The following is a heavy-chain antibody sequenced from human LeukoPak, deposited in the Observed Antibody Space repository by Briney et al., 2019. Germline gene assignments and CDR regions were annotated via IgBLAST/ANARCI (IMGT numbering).Heavy chain of an antibody. Sequence: PSETLSLTCTVSGGSISSSSYYWGWIRQPPGKGLEWIGSIYYSGSTYYNPSLKSRVTISVDTSKNQFSLKLSSVTAADTAVYYCARLFDGDYLDYWGQGTLVTVSS. D-gene: IGHD4-17*01. J-gene: IGHJ4*02. CDR2: IYYSGST. CDR3: ARLFDGDYLDY. CDR1: GGSISSSSYY. V-gene: IGHV4-39*01.